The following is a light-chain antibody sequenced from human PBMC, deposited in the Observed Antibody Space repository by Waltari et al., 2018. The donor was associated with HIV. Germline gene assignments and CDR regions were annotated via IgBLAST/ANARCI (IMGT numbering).Light chain of an antibody. V-gene: IGLV2-23*01. CDR1: SSEVGSYNF. CDR3: CSYTGSTTWV. J-gene: IGLJ3*02. Sequence: QSALTQPASVSGSPGQSITISCTGTSSEVGSYNFLSWYQQHPGKSPKLMIDEDKKRPSGFVKRCAGSKSGNTASLTISGLQAEDEADYYCCSYTGSTTWVFGGGTKLTVL. CDR2: EDK.